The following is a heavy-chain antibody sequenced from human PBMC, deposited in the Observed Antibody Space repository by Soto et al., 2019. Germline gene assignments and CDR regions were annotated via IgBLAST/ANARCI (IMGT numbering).Heavy chain of an antibody. V-gene: IGHV1-18*01. J-gene: IGHJ4*02. CDR3: ARDFRTYYDILTGYIFDY. D-gene: IGHD3-9*01. Sequence: ASVKVSCKASGYTFTSYGISWVRQAPGQGLEWMGWISAYNGNTTYAQKFQGRVTMTTDTSTSTAYMELRSLSSDDTALYYCARDFRTYYDILTGYIFDYWGQGTLVTVSS. CDR1: GYTFTSYG. CDR2: ISAYNGNT.